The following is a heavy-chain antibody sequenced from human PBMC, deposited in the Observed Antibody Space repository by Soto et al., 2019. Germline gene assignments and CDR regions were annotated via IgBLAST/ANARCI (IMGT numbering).Heavy chain of an antibody. Sequence: EVQLVESGGGLVQPGGSLRLSCAASGFTFSSYSMNWVRQAPGKGLEWVSYISSSSSAISYADSVKGRFTISRDNAKKSLYLQMKSLRAEDTAVYYCAGRDYGDYDYWGRGTLVTVSS. D-gene: IGHD4-17*01. CDR3: AGRDYGDYDY. CDR2: ISSSSSAI. V-gene: IGHV3-48*01. CDR1: GFTFSSYS. J-gene: IGHJ4*02.